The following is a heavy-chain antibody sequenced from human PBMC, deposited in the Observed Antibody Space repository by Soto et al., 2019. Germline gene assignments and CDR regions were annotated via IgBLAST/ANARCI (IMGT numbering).Heavy chain of an antibody. CDR3: ARHIYGSGSIFVDY. CDR2: IYYSGST. J-gene: IGHJ4*02. Sequence: SETLSLTCTVSGGSISSYYWSWIRQPPGKGLEWIGYIYYSGSTNYNPSLKSRVTISVDTSKNQFSLKLSSVTAADTAVYYCARHIYGSGSIFVDYWGQGTLVTVSS. V-gene: IGHV4-59*08. D-gene: IGHD3-10*01. CDR1: GGSISSYY.